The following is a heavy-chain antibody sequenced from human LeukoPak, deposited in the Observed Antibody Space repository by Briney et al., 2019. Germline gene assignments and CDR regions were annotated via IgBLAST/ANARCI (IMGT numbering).Heavy chain of an antibody. V-gene: IGHV3-15*01. CDR3: TTGTYYYDSSGYRI. J-gene: IGHJ4*02. D-gene: IGHD3-22*01. CDR2: IKSKTDGGTT. Sequence: VRSLRLSCAASGFTFSNAWMSWVRQAPGKGLEWVGRIKSKTDGGTTDYAAPVKGRFTISRDDSKNTLYLQMNSLKTEDTAVYYCTTGTYYYDSSGYRIWGQGTLVTVSS. CDR1: GFTFSNAW.